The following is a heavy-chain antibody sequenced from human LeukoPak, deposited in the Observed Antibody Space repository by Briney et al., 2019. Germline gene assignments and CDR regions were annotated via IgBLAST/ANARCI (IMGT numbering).Heavy chain of an antibody. J-gene: IGHJ6*02. CDR3: AKNGNDIVVVPAAIDPDYYYYYGMDV. CDR2: ISGSGGST. CDR1: GFTFSSYA. Sequence: PGGPLRLSCAASGFTFSSYATSWVRQAPGKGLEWVSAISGSGGSTYYADSVKGRVTLSRDNSKNTLYLQMNSLRAEDTAVYYCAKNGNDIVVVPAAIDPDYYYYYGMDVWGQGTTVTVSS. V-gene: IGHV3-23*01. D-gene: IGHD2-2*01.